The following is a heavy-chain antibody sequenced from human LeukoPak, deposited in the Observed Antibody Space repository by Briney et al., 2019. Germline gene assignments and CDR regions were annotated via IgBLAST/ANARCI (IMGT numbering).Heavy chain of an antibody. Sequence: SETLSLTCAVSGYSISSGYYCGWIRQPPGKGLEWIGSIYHSGSTYYNPSLKSRVTISVDTSKNQFSLKLSSVTAADTAVYYCARRERWLQFSFDPWGQGTLVTVSS. CDR2: IYHSGST. CDR3: ARRERWLQFSFDP. J-gene: IGHJ5*02. CDR1: GYSISSGYY. V-gene: IGHV4-38-2*01. D-gene: IGHD5-24*01.